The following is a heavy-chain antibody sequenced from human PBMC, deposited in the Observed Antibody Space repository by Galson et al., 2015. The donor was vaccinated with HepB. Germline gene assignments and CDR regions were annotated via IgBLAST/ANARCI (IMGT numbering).Heavy chain of an antibody. CDR2: IRSKGEGGTM. CDR3: ARIARGDCDY. J-gene: IGHJ4*02. CDR1: GLIFSNVW. V-gene: IGHV3-15*01. D-gene: IGHD3-3*01. Sequence: SLRLSCAVSGLIFSNVWMAWVRQAPGKGLEWIGRIRSKGEGGTMDYAASVEGRFTISREDSKNTLYLQMNSLQIEDTGVYYCARIARGDCDYWGQGTLVTVSS.